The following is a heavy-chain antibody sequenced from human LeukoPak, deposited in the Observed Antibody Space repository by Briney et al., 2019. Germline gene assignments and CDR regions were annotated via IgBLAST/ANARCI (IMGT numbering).Heavy chain of an antibody. CDR1: GFTFSSYW. V-gene: IGHV3-7*01. CDR3: AKLYYDSSGTVVDY. D-gene: IGHD3-22*01. CDR2: IRQDGSEK. Sequence: GGSLRLSCAASGFTFSSYWMTWVRQAPGQGLEWVANIRQDGSEKHYVDSVKGRFTISRDNSKNSLYLQMNSLRAEDTAVYYCAKLYYDSSGTVVDYWGQGTLVTVSS. J-gene: IGHJ4*02.